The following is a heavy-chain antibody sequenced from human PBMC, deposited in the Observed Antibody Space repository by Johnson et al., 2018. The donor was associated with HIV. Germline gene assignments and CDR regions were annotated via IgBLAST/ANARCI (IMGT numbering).Heavy chain of an antibody. D-gene: IGHD6-6*01. CDR2: IWYDGSNK. CDR1: GFTFSSYG. V-gene: IGHV3-33*06. CDR3: AKVHSSSSNGFDI. J-gene: IGHJ3*02. Sequence: QVQLVESGGGVVQPGRSLRLSCAASGFTFSSYGMHWVRQAPGKGLEWVAVIWYDGSNKYYAASVKGRFTVSRDNYKNTLYLQMNSLRGEDTAVYYCAKVHSSSSNGFDIWGQGTMVTVSS.